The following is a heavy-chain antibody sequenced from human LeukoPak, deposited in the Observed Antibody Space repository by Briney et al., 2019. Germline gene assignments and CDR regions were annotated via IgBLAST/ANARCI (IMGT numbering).Heavy chain of an antibody. CDR1: GYTFTSYY. CDR3: ARVVVITRNLDY. D-gene: IGHD3-22*01. CDR2: INPNSGGT. Sequence: ASVKVSCKASGYTFTSYYMHWVRQAPGQGLEWMGWINPNSGGTNYAQKFQGRVTMTRDTSISTACMELSRLRSDDTAVYYCARVVVITRNLDYWGQGTLVTVSS. J-gene: IGHJ4*02. V-gene: IGHV1-2*02.